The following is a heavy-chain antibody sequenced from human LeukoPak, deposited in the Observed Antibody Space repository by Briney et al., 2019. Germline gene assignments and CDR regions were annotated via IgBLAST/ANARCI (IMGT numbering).Heavy chain of an antibody. V-gene: IGHV3-74*01. Sequence: PGGSLRLSCAASGFTFSSYWMHWVRQAPGKGLVWVSRINSDGSSTSYADSVKGRFTISRDNAKNTLYLQMNSLRAEGTAVYYCARDPSLGRGWYALKETQSYWFDPWGQGTLVTVSS. CDR1: GFTFSSYW. D-gene: IGHD6-19*01. CDR3: ARDPSLGRGWYALKETQSYWFDP. J-gene: IGHJ5*02. CDR2: INSDGSST.